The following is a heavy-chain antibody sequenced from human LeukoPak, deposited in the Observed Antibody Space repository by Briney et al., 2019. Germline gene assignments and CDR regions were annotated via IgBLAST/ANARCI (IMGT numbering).Heavy chain of an antibody. V-gene: IGHV4-34*01. CDR2: INHSRGT. D-gene: IGHD3-22*01. CDR1: GGSFTTYY. J-gene: IGHJ4*02. CDR3: ARGWTYYYDNSGPWATDY. Sequence: SETLSLTCGVYGGSFTTYYWTLIRQPPGKGLEWIVEINHSRGTNYNPSLKSRVTISLDTSKNQFSLNLSSVTAADTAVYYCARGWTYYYDNSGPWATDYWGQGTLVTVSS.